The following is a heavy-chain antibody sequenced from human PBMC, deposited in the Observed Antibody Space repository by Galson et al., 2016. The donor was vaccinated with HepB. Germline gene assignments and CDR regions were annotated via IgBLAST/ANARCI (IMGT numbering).Heavy chain of an antibody. Sequence: SLRLSCAASGFTFGSYWMTWVRQAPGKGLEWVANIKQDGSTKYYVDSAKGRFTISRDNAKNSVYLQINSLGAEDTAVYYCASDTLVVSRGVIFYMDVWGKGTTVTVAS. CDR1: GFTFGSYW. CDR2: IKQDGSTK. J-gene: IGHJ6*03. V-gene: IGHV3-7*01. CDR3: ASDTLVVSRGVIFYMDV. D-gene: IGHD3-10*01.